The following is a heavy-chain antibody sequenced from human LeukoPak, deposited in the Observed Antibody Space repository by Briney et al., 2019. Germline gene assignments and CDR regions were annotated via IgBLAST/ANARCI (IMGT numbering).Heavy chain of an antibody. CDR3: ARGPSGPTRVDAFDI. D-gene: IGHD6-19*01. Sequence: SETLSLTCTVSGGSISSYYWSWIRQPPGKGLEWIGYIYYSGSINYNPSLKSRVTISVDTSKNQFSLKLSSVTAADTAVYYCARGPSGPTRVDAFDIWGQGTMVTVSS. V-gene: IGHV4-59*01. J-gene: IGHJ3*02. CDR2: IYYSGSI. CDR1: GGSISSYY.